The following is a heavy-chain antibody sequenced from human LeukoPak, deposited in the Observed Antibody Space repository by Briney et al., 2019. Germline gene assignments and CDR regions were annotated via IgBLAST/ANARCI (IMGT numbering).Heavy chain of an antibody. CDR3: ARRDISSGWSFDY. Sequence: SQTLSLTCTVSGGSISNYHWSWIRQPAGKGLEWIGQIHTSGSTNYNPPLKSRVTMSIDTTEDQVSLTIRSVTAADTAFYYCARRDISSGWSFDYWGQGTLVTVSS. J-gene: IGHJ4*02. CDR1: GGSISNYH. V-gene: IGHV4-4*07. CDR2: IHTSGST. D-gene: IGHD6-19*01.